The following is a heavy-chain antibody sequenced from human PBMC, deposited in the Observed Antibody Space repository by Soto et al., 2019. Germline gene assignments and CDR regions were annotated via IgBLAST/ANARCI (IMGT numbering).Heavy chain of an antibody. CDR3: GKGRSEDVGVLA. CDR1: GYTFTGHY. Sequence: QVQLVQSGAAVKKSEASVKVSCKASGYTFTGHYIHWVRQAPGQGPEWMREISPNSGVTKYAQRFQGRVTMTRDKSITTVYMELSNLSPDDTAVYSCGKGRSEDVGVLAWVHGTVVTVYS. V-gene: IGHV1-2*02. D-gene: IGHD6-19*01. J-gene: IGHJ5*01. CDR2: ISPNSGVT.